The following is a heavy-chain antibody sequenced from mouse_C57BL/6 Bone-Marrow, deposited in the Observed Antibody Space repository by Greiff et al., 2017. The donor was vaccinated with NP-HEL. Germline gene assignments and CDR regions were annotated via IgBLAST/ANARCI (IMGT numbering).Heavy chain of an antibody. J-gene: IGHJ2*01. CDR1: GYTFTSYW. Sequence: QVQLQQPGAELVKPGASVKMSCKASGYTFTSYWITWVKQRPGQGLEWIGDIYPGSGSTNYNGKFKGKATLTADKSSSTAYMQLSSLTSEDSAFYFCARYGTHDYWGQGTTLTVSS. CDR3: ARYGTHDY. CDR2: IYPGSGST. V-gene: IGHV1-55*01. D-gene: IGHD4-1*01.